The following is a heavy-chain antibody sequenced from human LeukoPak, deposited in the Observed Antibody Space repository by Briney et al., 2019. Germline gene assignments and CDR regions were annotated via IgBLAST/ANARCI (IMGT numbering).Heavy chain of an antibody. Sequence: GGSLRLSCAASGFTFSSYAMSWVRQARGKGLEWVLSISCSGGSTYYADSVTGRFTISRDNSKNTLYLQMNSLRAEDTAVYYCANHLVVDYPPLYYWGQGTLVTVSS. CDR1: GFTFSSYA. CDR3: ANHLVVDYPPLYY. D-gene: IGHD3-22*01. J-gene: IGHJ4*02. CDR2: ISCSGGST. V-gene: IGHV3-23*01.